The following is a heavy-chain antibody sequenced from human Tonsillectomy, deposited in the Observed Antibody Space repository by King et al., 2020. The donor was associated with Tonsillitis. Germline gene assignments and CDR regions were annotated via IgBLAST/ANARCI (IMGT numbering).Heavy chain of an antibody. CDR3: TADLPGLGFGELEY. CDR1: GFTLNNAW. V-gene: IGHV3-15*01. CDR2: FKGGVWTT. Sequence: EVQLVESGGDLVKPGGSLRLSCAAFGFTLNNAWMTWVRQAPGKGLEWVGRFKGGVWTTDYAAPGEGRFSISRDDSKNTLYLQMNSLTTEDTAVYYCTADLPGLGFGELEYWGQGNLVTVSS. J-gene: IGHJ4*02. D-gene: IGHD3-10*01.